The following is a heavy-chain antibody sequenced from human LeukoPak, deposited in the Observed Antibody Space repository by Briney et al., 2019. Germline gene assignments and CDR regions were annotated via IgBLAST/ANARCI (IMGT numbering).Heavy chain of an antibody. V-gene: IGHV5-51*01. J-gene: IGHJ4*01. CDR3: ARRRYCSGGSCRYYFDY. CDR2: IYPGDSDT. Sequence: PGESLKISCKGSGYSFTSYWIGWVRQMPGKGLEWMGIIYPGDSDTRYSPSFQGQVTISADKSISTAYLQWSSLKASDTAMYYCARRRYCSGGSCRYYFDYWGQGTLVTVSS. D-gene: IGHD2-15*01. CDR1: GYSFTSYW.